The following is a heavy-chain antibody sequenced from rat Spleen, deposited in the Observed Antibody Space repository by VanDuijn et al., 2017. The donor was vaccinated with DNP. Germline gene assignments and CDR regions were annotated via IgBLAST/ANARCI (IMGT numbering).Heavy chain of an antibody. Sequence: EVQLVESGGGLVQPGGSLKLSCAASGFTFSDYNMAWVRQAPKKGLEWVATIIYDGSRTYYRDSVKGRFTISRDNAKSTLYLQMYSLRSEDTATYYCATLNYGSYPDYWGQGVMVTVSS. J-gene: IGHJ2*01. D-gene: IGHD1-3*01. CDR2: IIYDGSRT. CDR3: ATLNYGSYPDY. CDR1: GFTFSDYN. V-gene: IGHV5S10*01.